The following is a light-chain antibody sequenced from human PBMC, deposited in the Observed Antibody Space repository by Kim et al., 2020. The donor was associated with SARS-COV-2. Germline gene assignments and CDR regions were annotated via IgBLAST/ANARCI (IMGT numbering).Light chain of an antibody. V-gene: IGKV3-20*01. Sequence: PGESLPLSVRPSQGFATNYLAWYKQKPDQTPRLHVHGASNRATGIPDRFSGGGFGIDFTLTFGRLDPEDFAGYYCQQYGNSRYTFGQGTKLE. CDR3: QQYGNSRYT. J-gene: IGKJ2*01. CDR1: QGFATNY. CDR2: GAS.